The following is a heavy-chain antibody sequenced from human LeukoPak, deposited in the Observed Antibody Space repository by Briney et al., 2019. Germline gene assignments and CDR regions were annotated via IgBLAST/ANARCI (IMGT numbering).Heavy chain of an antibody. D-gene: IGHD6-19*01. CDR2: ISYDGSNK. CDR1: GFTFSNYA. V-gene: IGHV3-30-3*01. J-gene: IGHJ4*02. CDR3: ARGRPLYSSGWPFDY. Sequence: GGSLRLSCAASGFTFSNYAMHWVRQAPGKGLEWVAVISYDGSNKYYAESVKGRFTISRDNSKNTLYLQMNSLRAEDTAVYYCARGRPLYSSGWPFDYWGQGTLVTVSS.